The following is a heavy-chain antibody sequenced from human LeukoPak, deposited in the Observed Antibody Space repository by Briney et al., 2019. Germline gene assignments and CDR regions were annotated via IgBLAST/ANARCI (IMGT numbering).Heavy chain of an antibody. CDR1: GFTVSSNY. CDR3: ARVPLYDILTGYYGNDAFDI. V-gene: IGHV3-21*01. J-gene: IGHJ3*02. Sequence: GGSLRLSCAASGFTVSSNYMSWVRQAPGKGLEWVSAISGSGGSTYYADSVKGRFTISRDNAKNSLYLQMNSLRAEDTAVYYCARVPLYDILTGYYGNDAFDIWGQGTMVTVSS. CDR2: ISGSGGST. D-gene: IGHD3-9*01.